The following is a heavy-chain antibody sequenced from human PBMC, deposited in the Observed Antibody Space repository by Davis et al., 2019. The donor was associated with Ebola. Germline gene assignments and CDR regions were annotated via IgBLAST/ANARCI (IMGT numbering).Heavy chain of an antibody. CDR3: ARVDTIFGVADDAFDI. V-gene: IGHV1-2*02. CDR1: GYTFTGYY. J-gene: IGHJ3*02. Sequence: ASVKVSCKASGYTFTGYYMHWVRQAPGQGLEWMGWINPNSGGTNYAQKFQGRVTMTRDTSISTAYMELSRLRSDDTAVYYCARVDTIFGVADDAFDIWGQGTMVTVSS. D-gene: IGHD3-3*01. CDR2: INPNSGGT.